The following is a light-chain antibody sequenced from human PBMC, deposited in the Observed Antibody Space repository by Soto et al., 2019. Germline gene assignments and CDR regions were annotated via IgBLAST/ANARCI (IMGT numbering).Light chain of an antibody. V-gene: IGLV2-8*01. CDR1: SSDIGAYIY. J-gene: IGLJ1*01. CDR2: EVS. CDR3: FSFKTTSTHV. Sequence: QSVLTQPPSASGSPGQSVTISCTGTSSDIGAYIYVSWYQQHPGKAPKLMISEVSRRPSGVPERFSGSKSGNTASLTVSGLQAGDEAEYLCFSFKTTSTHVFGTGTKVTVL.